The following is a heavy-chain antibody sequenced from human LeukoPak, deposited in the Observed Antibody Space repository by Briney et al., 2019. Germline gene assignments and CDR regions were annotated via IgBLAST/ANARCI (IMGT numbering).Heavy chain of an antibody. J-gene: IGHJ4*02. V-gene: IGHV3-33*01. CDR3: VRDRCSGGSCRLFDY. D-gene: IGHD2-15*01. CDR2: MWSDGDNR. CDR1: GFTFCTYA. Sequence: GGSLRLSCAASGFTFCTYAMHWVRQAPGKGVEWVAVMWSDGDNRYYADTVKGRFTISRDNSKNTLYLEMNSLRAEDTAVYYCVRDRCSGGSCRLFDYWGQGALVTVSS.